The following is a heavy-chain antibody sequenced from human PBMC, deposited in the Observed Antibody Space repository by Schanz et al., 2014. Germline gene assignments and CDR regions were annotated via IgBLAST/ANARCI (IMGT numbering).Heavy chain of an antibody. V-gene: IGHV3-33*08. CDR2: INSDGTKR. CDR1: GFTLSSYG. CDR3: ARDGYSVVVICPTESFDS. D-gene: IGHD2-21*01. Sequence: QVRLVESGGGVVQPGRSLRLSCAASGFTLSSYGMHWVRQAPGKGLEWVAFINSDGTKRFYADSVKSRFTISRDNSRNTLYQQMNSLRGEDPAVYYCARDGYSVVVICPTESFDSWGQGTMDT. J-gene: IGHJ3*02.